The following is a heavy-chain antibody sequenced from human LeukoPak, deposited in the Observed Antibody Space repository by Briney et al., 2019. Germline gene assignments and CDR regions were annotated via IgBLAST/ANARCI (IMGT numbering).Heavy chain of an antibody. CDR1: GGSISSYY. J-gene: IGHJ2*01. V-gene: IGHV4-59*12. CDR2: IYYSGST. CDR3: ARAYYYDSSGYYFMDWYFDL. D-gene: IGHD3-22*01. Sequence: SETLSRTCTVSGGSISSYYWSWIRQPPGKGLEWMGYIYYSGSTNYNPSLKSRVTISVDRSKNQFSLKLSSVTAADTAVYYCARAYYYDSSGYYFMDWYFDLWGRGTLVTVSS.